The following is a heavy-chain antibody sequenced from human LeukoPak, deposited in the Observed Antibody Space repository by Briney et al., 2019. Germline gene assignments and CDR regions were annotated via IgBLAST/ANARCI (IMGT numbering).Heavy chain of an antibody. Sequence: GGSLRLACAASGFTFSTYWLSWVRQVPGQGLEWVANIKQDGSERNYVDSVKGRFTISRDNAKNSLYLQMNSLRAEDTAVYYCARGRWSFDYWGQGTLVTVSS. D-gene: IGHD5-24*01. J-gene: IGHJ4*02. CDR1: GFTFSTYW. V-gene: IGHV3-7*04. CDR2: IKQDGSER. CDR3: ARGRWSFDY.